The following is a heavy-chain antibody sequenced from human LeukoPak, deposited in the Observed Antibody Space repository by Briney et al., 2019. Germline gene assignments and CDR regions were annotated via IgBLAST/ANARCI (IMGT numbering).Heavy chain of an antibody. J-gene: IGHJ4*02. CDR1: GFTFGDYA. V-gene: IGHV3-49*04. CDR2: IRSKAYGGTT. D-gene: IGHD5-24*01. Sequence: GGSLRLSCTASGFTFGDYAMSWVRQAPGKGLEWVGFIRSKAYGGTTEYAASVKGRFTISRDDSKSIAYLHMNSLKTEDTAVYYCTRHNGYNLLYWGQGTLVTVSS. CDR3: TRHNGYNLLY.